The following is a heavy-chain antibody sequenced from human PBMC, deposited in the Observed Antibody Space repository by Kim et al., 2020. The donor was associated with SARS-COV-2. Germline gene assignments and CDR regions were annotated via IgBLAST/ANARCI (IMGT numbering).Heavy chain of an antibody. J-gene: IGHJ6*02. Sequence: GGSLRLSCAASEFTFSNIWMSWVRQAPGKGLEWVGRIKIKADSATTDYAAPVKGRFTISRDDSKNTLYLQMNSLKTEDTAVYYCVTGTMGRVWGQGTTVTVSS. V-gene: IGHV3-15*01. CDR3: VTGTMGRV. CDR2: IKIKADSATT. CDR1: EFTFSNIW. D-gene: IGHD3-10*01.